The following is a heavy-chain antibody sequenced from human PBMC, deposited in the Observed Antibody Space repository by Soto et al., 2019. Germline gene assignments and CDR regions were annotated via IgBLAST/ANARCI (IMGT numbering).Heavy chain of an antibody. V-gene: IGHV1-69*06. CDR1: GVTFSSYA. Sequence: ASVKVSCKASGVTFSSYAISWVRQAPGQGLEWMGGIIPIFGTANYAQKFQGRVTITADKSTSTAYMELRSLRSDDTAVYHCASGESYFEYWGQGTLVTVSS. J-gene: IGHJ4*02. CDR3: ASGESYFEY. CDR2: IIPIFGTA.